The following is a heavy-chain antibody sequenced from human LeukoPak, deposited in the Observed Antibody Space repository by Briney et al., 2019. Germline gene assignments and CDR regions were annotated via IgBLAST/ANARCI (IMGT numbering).Heavy chain of an antibody. CDR3: ARQPWSSSSPDY. CDR2: INHSGST. V-gene: IGHV4-34*01. CDR1: GGSFSGDY. D-gene: IGHD6-6*01. J-gene: IGHJ4*02. Sequence: SETLSLTCAVYGGSFSGDYWIWIRQPPGKGLEWIGEINHSGSTIYNPSLQSRVTISVDTSKIQFYLKLSSVTAADTAGYYCARQPWSSSSPDYWGQGTLVTVSS.